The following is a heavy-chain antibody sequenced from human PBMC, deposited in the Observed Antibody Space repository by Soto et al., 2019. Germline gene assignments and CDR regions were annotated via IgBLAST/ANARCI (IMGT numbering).Heavy chain of an antibody. CDR3: ATDRYLYYDFWSGYYQDYFDY. CDR1: GFTFSSYA. CDR2: ISGSGGST. V-gene: IGHV3-23*01. D-gene: IGHD3-3*01. Sequence: EVQLLESGGGLVQPGGSLRLSCAASGFTFSSYAMSWVRQAPGKGLEWVSAISGSGGSTYYADSVKGRFTISRDNYKNTLYLQMNSLRAEDTAVYYCATDRYLYYDFWSGYYQDYFDYWGQGTLVTVSS. J-gene: IGHJ4*02.